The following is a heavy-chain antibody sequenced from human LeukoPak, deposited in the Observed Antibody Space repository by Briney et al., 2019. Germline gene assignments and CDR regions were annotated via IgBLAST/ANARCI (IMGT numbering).Heavy chain of an antibody. CDR1: NYTFISHG. D-gene: IGHD4-23*01. CDR3: ARGGRWPRPNDC. CDR2: ISPYNGDT. Sequence: GAAVKVSCKGSNYTFISHGISWVRQASGQGLEWMGWISPYNGDTNYAQKTQGRVTMTTDTSTNTAYTEFRILRPDDPAVYYLARGGRWPRPNDCWGQGTLVTVSS. J-gene: IGHJ4*02. V-gene: IGHV1-18*01.